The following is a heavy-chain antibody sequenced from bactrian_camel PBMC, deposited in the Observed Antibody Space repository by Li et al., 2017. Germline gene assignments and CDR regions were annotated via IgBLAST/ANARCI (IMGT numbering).Heavy chain of an antibody. V-gene: IGHV3S63*01. Sequence: LVESGGGAVQAGGSLRLSCAAAGYSSNCIGRFRQAPGKEREGVACIDGDGNTDYEVSVKGRFTISRDNAKNTLYLQMNSLKPEDTAVYYCAADLDGLATGRVLAEWPTLFGYEGQETQVTVS. CDR2: IDGDGNT. D-gene: IGHD5*01. CDR3: AADLDGLATGRVLAEWPTLFGY. CDR1: GYSSNC. J-gene: IGHJ6*01.